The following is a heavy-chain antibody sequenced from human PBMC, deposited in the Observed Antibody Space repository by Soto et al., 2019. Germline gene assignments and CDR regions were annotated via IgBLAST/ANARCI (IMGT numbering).Heavy chain of an antibody. CDR1: GYSFAGYW. D-gene: IGHD3-22*01. J-gene: IGHJ4*02. CDR3: ARQIYDSDTGPNFQYYFDS. Sequence: PGESLKISCKGSGYSFAGYWITWVRRKPGKGLEWMGRIDPSDSQTYYSPSFRGHVTISVTKSITTVFLQWSSLRASDTAMYYCARQIYDSDTGPNFQYYFDSWGQVTQVTVSS. V-gene: IGHV5-10-1*01. CDR2: IDPSDSQT.